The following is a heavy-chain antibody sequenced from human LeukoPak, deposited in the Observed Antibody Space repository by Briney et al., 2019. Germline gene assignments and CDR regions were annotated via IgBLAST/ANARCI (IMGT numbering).Heavy chain of an antibody. CDR2: ISSSSSTI. CDR1: GFTFSSYS. J-gene: IGHJ4*02. Sequence: PGGSLRLSCAASGFTFSSYSTNWVRQAPGKGLEWVSYISSSSSTIYYADSVKGRFTISRDNAKNSLYLQMNSLRAEDTAVYYCARRYYFDSSGYYYWGQGTLVTVSS. V-gene: IGHV3-48*01. D-gene: IGHD3-22*01. CDR3: ARRYYFDSSGYYY.